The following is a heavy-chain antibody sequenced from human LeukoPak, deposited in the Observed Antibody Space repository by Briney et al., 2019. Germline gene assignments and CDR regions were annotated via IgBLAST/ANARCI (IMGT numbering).Heavy chain of an antibody. CDR1: GFTFDDYA. CDR3: AKDMGYYDSSGYPAPGPFDY. V-gene: IGHV3-43*02. CDR2: ISGDGGST. J-gene: IGHJ4*02. D-gene: IGHD3-22*01. Sequence: PGGSLRLSCAASGFTFDDYAMHWVRQAPGKGLEWVSLISGDGGSTYYADSVKGRFTISRDNSKNCLYLQMNSLRTEDTASYYCAKDMGYYDSSGYPAPGPFDYWGQGTLVTVSS.